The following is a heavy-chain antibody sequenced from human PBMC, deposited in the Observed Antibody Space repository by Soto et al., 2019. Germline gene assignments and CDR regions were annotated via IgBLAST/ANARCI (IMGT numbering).Heavy chain of an antibody. CDR1: GYTFTGYY. CDR3: ARDFRRYYDSSGYYLDY. Sequence: ASVKASCKASGYTFTGYYMHWVRQAPGQGLEWMGWINPNSGGTNYAQKFQGWVTMTRDTSISTAYMELSRLRSDDTAVYYCARDFRRYYDSSGYYLDYWGQGTLVTVSS. V-gene: IGHV1-2*04. D-gene: IGHD3-22*01. CDR2: INPNSGGT. J-gene: IGHJ4*02.